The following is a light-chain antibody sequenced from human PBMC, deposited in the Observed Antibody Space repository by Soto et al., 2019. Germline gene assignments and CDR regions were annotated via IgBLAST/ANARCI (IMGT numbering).Light chain of an antibody. J-gene: IGKJ3*01. CDR2: DAS. Sequence: DLQMTQSPSSLSASVGDRVTITRQASQDISNYLNWYQQKPGKAPKLLIYDASNLETGVPSRFNGSGSGTDFTFTISSLQPEDIATYYCQQYDNLLLTFGPGTKVDIK. CDR3: QQYDNLLLT. CDR1: QDISNY. V-gene: IGKV1-33*01.